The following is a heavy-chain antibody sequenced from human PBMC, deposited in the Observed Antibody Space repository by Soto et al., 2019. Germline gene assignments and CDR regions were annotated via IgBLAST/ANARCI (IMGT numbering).Heavy chain of an antibody. D-gene: IGHD5-12*01. CDR3: ARHRDIVATIAA. CDR2: IYYSGST. CDR1: GGSISSSSYY. V-gene: IGHV4-39*01. Sequence: SETLSLTCTXSGGSISSSSYYWGWIRQPPGKGLEWIGSIYYSGSTYYNPSLKSRVTISVDTSKNQFSLKLSSVTAADMAVYYCARHRDIVATIAAWGQGTLVTVPS. J-gene: IGHJ5*02.